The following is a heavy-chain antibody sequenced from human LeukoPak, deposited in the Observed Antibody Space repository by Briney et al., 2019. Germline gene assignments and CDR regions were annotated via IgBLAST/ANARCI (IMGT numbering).Heavy chain of an antibody. CDR1: GGSVSSGSYY. J-gene: IGHJ4*02. D-gene: IGHD1-20*01. CDR2: IYYSGST. V-gene: IGHV4-61*01. Sequence: SETLSLTCTVSGGSVSSGSYYWSWIRQPPGKELEWNGYIYYSGSTNYNPSLKSRVTISVDTSKNQFSLKLSSVTAADTAVYYCAREVKQWSITGHFDYWGQGTLVTVSS. CDR3: AREVKQWSITGHFDY.